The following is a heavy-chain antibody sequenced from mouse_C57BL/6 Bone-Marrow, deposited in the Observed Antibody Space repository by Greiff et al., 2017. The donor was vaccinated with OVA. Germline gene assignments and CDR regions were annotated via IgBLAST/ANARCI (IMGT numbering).Heavy chain of an antibody. Sequence: EVQLQQSGTVLARPGASVKMSCKTSGYTFTSYWMHWVKPRPGQGLEWIGAIYPGHSDTSYNQTFKGKAKLTAVTSASTAYMELSSLTNEDSAVYYCARHNGSRFAYWGQGTLVTVSA. D-gene: IGHD1-1*01. CDR3: ARHNGSRFAY. CDR2: IYPGHSDT. CDR1: GYTFTSYW. J-gene: IGHJ3*01. V-gene: IGHV1-5*01.